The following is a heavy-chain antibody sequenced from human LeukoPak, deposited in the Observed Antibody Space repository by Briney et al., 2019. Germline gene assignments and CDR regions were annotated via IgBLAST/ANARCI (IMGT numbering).Heavy chain of an antibody. J-gene: IGHJ6*03. CDR3: ARGTQYYYGSGSSPSGYYYYMDV. CDR2: IKQDGSEK. Sequence: PGGSLRLSCAASGFTFSSYWMSWVRQAPGKGLEWVANIKQDGSEKYYVDSVKGRFTISRDNAKNSLYLQMNSLRAEDTAVYYCARGTQYYYGSGSSPSGYYYYMDVWGKGTTVTVSS. CDR1: GFTFSSYW. V-gene: IGHV3-7*01. D-gene: IGHD3-10*01.